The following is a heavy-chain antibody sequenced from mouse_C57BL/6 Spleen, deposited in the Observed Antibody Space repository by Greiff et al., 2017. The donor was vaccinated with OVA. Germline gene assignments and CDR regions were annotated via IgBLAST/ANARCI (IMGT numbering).Heavy chain of an antibody. D-gene: IGHD2-1*01. J-gene: IGHJ4*01. V-gene: IGHV1-81*01. CDR1: GYTFTSYG. CDR3: ARGNYEAMDY. Sequence: VQLQESGAELARPGASVKLSCKASGYTFTSYGISWVKQRTGQGLEWIGGIYPRSGNTYYNEKFKGKATLTADKSSSTAYMELRSLTSEDSAVYFCARGNYEAMDYWGQGTSVTVSS. CDR2: IYPRSGNT.